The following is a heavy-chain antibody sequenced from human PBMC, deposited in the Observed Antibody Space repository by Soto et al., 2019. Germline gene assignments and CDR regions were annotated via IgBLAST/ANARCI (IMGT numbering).Heavy chain of an antibody. J-gene: IGHJ4*02. CDR3: AKAPSRFSEGY. D-gene: IGHD3-3*01. V-gene: IGHV3-23*01. CDR1: GFTFSSYA. CDR2: ISGSGGST. Sequence: EVQLLESGGGLVQPGGSLRLSCAASGFTFSSYAMSWVRQAPGKGLEWVSAISGSGGSTYYADSVKGRFTISRDNSKNTLCLQMNSLRAEDTAVYFCAKAPSRFSEGYWGQGTLVTVSS.